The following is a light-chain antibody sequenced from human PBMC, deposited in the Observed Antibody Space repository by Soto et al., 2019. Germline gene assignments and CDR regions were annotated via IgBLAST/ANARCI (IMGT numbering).Light chain of an antibody. Sequence: QSALTQPASVSGSAGQSITISCSGTMRDVGAYNLVSWYQQHPGTAPKLIIYEVRNRPSGISARFSGSRSGNTASLTISGLRSEDVGDYDCSAYTARSTLVFGGGTQLTVL. V-gene: IGLV2-14*01. J-gene: IGLJ7*01. CDR2: EVR. CDR3: SAYTARSTLV. CDR1: MRDVGAYNL.